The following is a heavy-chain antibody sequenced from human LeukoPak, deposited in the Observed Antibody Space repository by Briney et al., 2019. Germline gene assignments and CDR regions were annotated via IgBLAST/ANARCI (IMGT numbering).Heavy chain of an antibody. CDR2: INHSGST. CDR1: GGSFSGYY. CDR3: ARGLSGYYDSSRFDY. D-gene: IGHD3-22*01. V-gene: IGHV4-34*01. Sequence: SETLSLTCAVYGGSFSGYYWSWIRQPPGKGLEWIGEINHSGSTNYNPSLKSRVTISVDTSKNQFSLKLSSVTAADTAVYYCARGLSGYYDSSRFDYWGQGTLVTVSS. J-gene: IGHJ4*02.